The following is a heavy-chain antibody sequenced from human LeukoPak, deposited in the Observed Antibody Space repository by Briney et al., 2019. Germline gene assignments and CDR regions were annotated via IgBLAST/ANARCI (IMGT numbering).Heavy chain of an antibody. CDR3: ARITGSSSWYRIRPVDDAFDI. V-gene: IGHV3-21*01. CDR2: ISSSSSYI. CDR1: GFTFSSYS. D-gene: IGHD6-13*01. J-gene: IGHJ3*02. Sequence: PGGSLRLSCAASGFTFSSYSMKWVRQAPGKGLEWVSSISSSSSYIYYADSVKGPFTTSRDNATNSLYLQMNSLRAEDTAVYYCARITGSSSWYRIRPVDDAFDIWGQGTMVTVSS.